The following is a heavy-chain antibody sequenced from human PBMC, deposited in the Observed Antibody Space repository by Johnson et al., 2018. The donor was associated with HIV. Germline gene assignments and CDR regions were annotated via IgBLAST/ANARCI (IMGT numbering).Heavy chain of an antibody. J-gene: IGHJ3*02. CDR3: AKDLGTGDDAFDI. CDR1: GFTFSSYW. Sequence: VQLVESGGGLVQPGGSLRLSCAASGFTFSSYWMRWVRQAPGKGLEWVANITQDGSEKYYVDSVKGRFTIARDNSKNTLYLQMNSLRAEDTAVYYCAKDLGTGDDAFDIWGQGTMVTVSS. CDR2: ITQDGSEK. D-gene: IGHD7-27*01. V-gene: IGHV3-7*01.